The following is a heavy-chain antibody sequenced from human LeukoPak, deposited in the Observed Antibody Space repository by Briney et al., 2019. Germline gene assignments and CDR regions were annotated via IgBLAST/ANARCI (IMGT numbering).Heavy chain of an antibody. Sequence: GSSVKVSCKASGGTFSSYAISWVRQAPGQGLEWMGGIIPIFGTANYAQNFQGRVTITRDESTSTAYMELSSLRSEDTAVYYCAVNYYYDSSGYRPYDAFDIWGQGTMVTVSS. D-gene: IGHD3-22*01. V-gene: IGHV1-69*05. CDR2: IIPIFGTA. CDR3: AVNYYYDSSGYRPYDAFDI. J-gene: IGHJ3*02. CDR1: GGTFSSYA.